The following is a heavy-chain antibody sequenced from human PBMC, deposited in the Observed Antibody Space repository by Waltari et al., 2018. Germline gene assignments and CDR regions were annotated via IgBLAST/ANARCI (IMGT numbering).Heavy chain of an antibody. CDR2: IYSGGST. Sequence: EVQLLESGGGLVQHGGSLRLSCAAAGFTFSSYSMSWVRQARGKGLEWVSVIYSGGSTYYADSVKGRFTISRDNSKNTLYLQMNSLRAEDTAVYYCAKVSRDYGDNVRNFDYWGQGTLVTVSS. CDR1: GFTFSSYS. V-gene: IGHV3-23*03. J-gene: IGHJ4*02. CDR3: AKVSRDYGDNVRNFDY. D-gene: IGHD4-17*01.